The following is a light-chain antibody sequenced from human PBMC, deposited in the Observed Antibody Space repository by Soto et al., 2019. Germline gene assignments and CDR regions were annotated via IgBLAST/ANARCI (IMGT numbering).Light chain of an antibody. J-gene: IGKJ1*01. CDR1: QSISSY. V-gene: IGKV1-39*01. CDR2: AAS. CDR3: LQDYNYPRT. Sequence: DIQMTQSPSSLSASVGDTVTITCRASQSISSYLNWYQQKPGKAPKLLIYAASSLQSGVPSRFSGSGSGTDFTLTISSLQPEDFATYYCLQDYNYPRTFGQGTKVDVK.